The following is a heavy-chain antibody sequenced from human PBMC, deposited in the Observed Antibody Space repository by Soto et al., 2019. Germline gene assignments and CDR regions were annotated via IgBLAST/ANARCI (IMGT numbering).Heavy chain of an antibody. J-gene: IGHJ4*02. CDR3: ATSHIAAPSY. CDR1: GFTFSSYA. V-gene: IGHV3-23*01. D-gene: IGHD6-6*01. CDR2: ISGSGGST. Sequence: PGGSLRLACAASGFTFSSYAMRWVRQAPGKGLEWVSAISGSGGSTYYADSVKGRFTISRDNSKNTLYLQMNSLRAEDTAVYYCATSHIAAPSYWGQGTLVTVSS.